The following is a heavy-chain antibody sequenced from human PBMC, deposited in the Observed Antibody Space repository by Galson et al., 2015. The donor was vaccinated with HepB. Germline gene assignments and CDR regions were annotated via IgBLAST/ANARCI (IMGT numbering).Heavy chain of an antibody. J-gene: IGHJ4*02. Sequence: SLRLSCAASGFTFSSYAMHWVRQAPGKGLEWVAVISYDGSNKYYADSVKGRFTISRDNSKNTLYLQMNSLRAEDTAVYYCARDTYPYYDILTGYYLDYWGQGTLVTVSS. CDR1: GFTFSSYA. V-gene: IGHV3-30-3*01. D-gene: IGHD3-9*01. CDR3: ARDTYPYYDILTGYYLDY. CDR2: ISYDGSNK.